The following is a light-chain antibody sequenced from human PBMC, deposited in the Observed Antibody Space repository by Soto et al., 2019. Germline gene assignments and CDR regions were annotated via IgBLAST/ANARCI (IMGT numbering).Light chain of an antibody. CDR3: RQYTGYRPT. J-gene: IGKJ4*01. CDR2: AAS. V-gene: IGKV1-17*03. Sequence: MQVRQKRSAMRASGGASVSITCLANQGINRYLAWFQQKPGKVPKRLIYAASNLESGVPSRFSGSGSGTEFTLTIDSLLPEDLATYYCRQYTGYRPTFCGGTMVDI. CDR1: QGINRY.